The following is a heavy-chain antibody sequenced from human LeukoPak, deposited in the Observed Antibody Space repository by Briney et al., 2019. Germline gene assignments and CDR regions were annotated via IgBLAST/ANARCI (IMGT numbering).Heavy chain of an antibody. CDR1: GYTFTSYG. V-gene: IGHV1-18*01. CDR2: IGAYNGNT. Sequence: RGASVKVSCKASGYTFTSYGISWVRQAPGQGLEWMGWIGAYNGNTNYAQKLQGRVTMTRNTSISTAYMELSSLRSEDTAVYYCAHQGGMDVWGQGTTVTVSS. J-gene: IGHJ6*02. CDR3: AHQGGMDV.